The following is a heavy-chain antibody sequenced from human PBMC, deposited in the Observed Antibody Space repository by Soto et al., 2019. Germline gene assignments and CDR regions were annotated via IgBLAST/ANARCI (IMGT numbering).Heavy chain of an antibody. J-gene: IGHJ4*02. D-gene: IGHD3-9*01. V-gene: IGHV4-30-2*01. Sequence: PSETLSLTCAVSGGSISSGGYSWSWIRQPPGKGLEWIGYIYHSGSTYYNPSLKSRVTISVDRSKNQFSLKLSSVTAADTAVYYCARAQRRGYDILTGHSPFDYWGQGTLVTVSS. CDR2: IYHSGST. CDR1: GGSISSGGYS. CDR3: ARAQRRGYDILTGHSPFDY.